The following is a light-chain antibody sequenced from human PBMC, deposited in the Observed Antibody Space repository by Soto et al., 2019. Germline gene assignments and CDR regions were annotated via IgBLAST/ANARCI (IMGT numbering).Light chain of an antibody. V-gene: IGKV1-39*01. CDR2: AAS. Sequence: DIQMTQSPSSLSAPVGDTVTVTCRASQRIDTFLHWYQQKAGEAPRVLIYAASSLESGVPSRFSASGYGTEFTLTVTGLQPEDFATYYCQQSYKIPITFGQGTRLE. CDR3: QQSYKIPIT. CDR1: QRIDTF. J-gene: IGKJ5*01.